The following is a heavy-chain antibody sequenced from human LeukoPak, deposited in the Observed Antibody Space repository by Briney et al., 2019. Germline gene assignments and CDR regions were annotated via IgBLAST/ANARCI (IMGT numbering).Heavy chain of an antibody. CDR3: ARGPMVRGVIIYNWFDP. J-gene: IGHJ5*02. V-gene: IGHV6-1*01. D-gene: IGHD3-10*01. Sequence: SQTLSLTCAISGDSVSSNSAAWNWIRQSPSRGLEWLGRTYYRSKWYNDYAVSVKSRITTNPDTSKNQFSLQLNSVTPEDTAVYYCARGPMVRGVIIYNWFDPWGQGTLVTVSS. CDR1: GDSVSSNSAA. CDR2: TYYRSKWYN.